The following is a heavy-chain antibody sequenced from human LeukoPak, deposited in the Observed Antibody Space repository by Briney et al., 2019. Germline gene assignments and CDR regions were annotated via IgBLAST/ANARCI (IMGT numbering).Heavy chain of an antibody. J-gene: IGHJ3*02. CDR1: GGTFSSCA. D-gene: IGHD3-10*01. V-gene: IGHV1-2*02. CDR2: INPKSGGT. CDR3: ARNLWFGESSDAFDM. Sequence: ASVKVSCKASGGTFSSCAISWVRQAPGQGLEWMGWINPKSGGTNYAQKFQGRVTMTRDTSISTAYMDMSSLRSDDTAVYYCARNLWFGESSDAFDMWGQGTMVTVSS.